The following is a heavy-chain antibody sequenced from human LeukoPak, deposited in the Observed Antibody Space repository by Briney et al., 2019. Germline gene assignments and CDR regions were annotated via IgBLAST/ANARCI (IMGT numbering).Heavy chain of an antibody. CDR3: AKAPTANLYNWFDP. CDR2: IYSGGST. Sequence: AGGSLRLSCAASGFTVSSNYMSWVRQAPGKGLQWVSVIYSGGSTYYADSVKGRFTISRDNSKNTLHLRMNSLRAEDTAVYYCAKAPTANLYNWFDPWGQGTLVTVPS. J-gene: IGHJ5*02. V-gene: IGHV3-53*05. CDR1: GFTVSSNY.